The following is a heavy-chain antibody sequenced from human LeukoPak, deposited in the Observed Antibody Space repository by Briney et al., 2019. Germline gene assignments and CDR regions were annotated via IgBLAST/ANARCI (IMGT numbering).Heavy chain of an antibody. CDR2: KFSHDGTT. Sequence: ASVKVSCKTSGYSFNSHHVHWVRQAPGQGLEWMGVKFSHDGTTSYTQNFQGRLTMTRGTSTSTVYMELSSLRSEDTAVYYCARDSGNFHYDMDVWGQGTTVIVSS. D-gene: IGHD3-10*01. V-gene: IGHV1-46*02. CDR3: ARDSGNFHYDMDV. J-gene: IGHJ6*02. CDR1: GYSFNSHH.